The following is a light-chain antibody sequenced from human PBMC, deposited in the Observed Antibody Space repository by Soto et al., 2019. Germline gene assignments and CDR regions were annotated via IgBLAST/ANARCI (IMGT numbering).Light chain of an antibody. J-gene: IGKJ1*01. CDR2: GAS. CDR3: QQRSNWPPT. V-gene: IGKV3D-20*02. Sequence: EIVLTQSPGNLYLYHGARATLSCRARQSVTGGYLAWYQQKPAQAPRLLIYGASNRATGIPDRVSGSGSGTDFTLTISSLEPEEGAFYYGQQRSNWPPTFGQGTKVDIK. CDR1: QSVTGGY.